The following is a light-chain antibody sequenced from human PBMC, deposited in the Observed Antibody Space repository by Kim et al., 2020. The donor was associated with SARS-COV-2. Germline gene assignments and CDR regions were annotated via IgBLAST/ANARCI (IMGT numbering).Light chain of an antibody. CDR3: MQGTQLT. V-gene: IGKV2-30*02. CDR1: QSLVHSDGNTY. Sequence: DVVMTQSPLSLPVTLGQPASISCRSSQSLVHSDGNTYLNWFHQRPGQSPRRQIYKFSNRDSGVPDRFSGSGSGTDFTLRISRMEAEDVGVYYCMQGTQLTFGGGTKLEI. J-gene: IGKJ4*01. CDR2: KFS.